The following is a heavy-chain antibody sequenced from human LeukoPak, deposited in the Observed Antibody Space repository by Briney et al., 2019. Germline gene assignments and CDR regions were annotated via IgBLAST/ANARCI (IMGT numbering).Heavy chain of an antibody. D-gene: IGHD5-12*01. V-gene: IGHV3-30*18. Sequence: GRSLRLSCAASGFAFSSYGMHWVRQAPGKGLEWVAVISYDGSNKYYADSVKGRFIISRDNSKNTLYLQMNSLRAEDTAVYYCANLNSGYDFVYPPYDYWGQGTLVTVSS. CDR2: ISYDGSNK. CDR3: ANLNSGYDFVYPPYDY. J-gene: IGHJ4*02. CDR1: GFAFSSYG.